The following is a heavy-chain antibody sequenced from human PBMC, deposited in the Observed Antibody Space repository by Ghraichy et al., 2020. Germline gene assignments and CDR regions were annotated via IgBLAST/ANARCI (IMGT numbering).Heavy chain of an antibody. CDR2: ITSSGSCK. D-gene: IGHD2-21*01. Sequence: GGSLRLSCVGSGFTFSGYTMNWVRQSPGKGLEWVSYITSSGSCKSYADSVKGRFTISRDNAQNSLSLQMNSLTDEDTAVYYCVRGSRVVRFFYYDGMDVCGQGTTVTVSS. J-gene: IGHJ6*02. V-gene: IGHV3-48*02. CDR3: VRGSRVVRFFYYDGMDV. CDR1: GFTFSGYT.